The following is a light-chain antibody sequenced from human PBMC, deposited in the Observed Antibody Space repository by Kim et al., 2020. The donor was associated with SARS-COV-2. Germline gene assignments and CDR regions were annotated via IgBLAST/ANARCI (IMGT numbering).Light chain of an antibody. Sequence: EIVLTQSPGTLSLSPGERATLSCRASQSVSSSSFAWYQQTPGQAPRLLIYRASSRASGIPDRFSGSGSGTDFTLTISRLEPEDFAVYYCQHYGGLLAFGPGTKVDIK. J-gene: IGKJ3*01. CDR3: QHYGGLLA. CDR2: RAS. CDR1: QSVSSSS. V-gene: IGKV3-20*01.